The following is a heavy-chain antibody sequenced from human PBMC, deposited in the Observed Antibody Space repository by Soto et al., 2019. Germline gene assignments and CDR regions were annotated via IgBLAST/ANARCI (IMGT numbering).Heavy chain of an antibody. Sequence: VSLEASCKASGYPFTSYDMNWVRQATGKGLEWMGWMNPNSGNTGYAQKFQGRVTITADESTSTAYMELSSLRSEDTAVYYCAGPGDYYDSSGHGFDPWGQGTLVTVAS. CDR1: GYPFTSYD. J-gene: IGHJ5*02. CDR3: AGPGDYYDSSGHGFDP. CDR2: MNPNSGNT. V-gene: IGHV1-8*01. D-gene: IGHD3-22*01.